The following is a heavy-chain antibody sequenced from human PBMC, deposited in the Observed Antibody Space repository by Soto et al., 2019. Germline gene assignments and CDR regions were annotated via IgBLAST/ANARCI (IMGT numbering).Heavy chain of an antibody. V-gene: IGHV3-15*01. Sequence: GGCLRLSCAACGYTFTNSWMAWARQDTRKGLEWGARIKSASDGGTTDYAPPVKGSCAIGRDDRKNTQYLQRNSLHIEATCGDYCITDGPHGRAYWGQGTQVTVSS. CDR3: ITDGPHGRAY. CDR1: GYTFTNSW. CDR2: IKSASDGGTT. J-gene: IGHJ4*02.